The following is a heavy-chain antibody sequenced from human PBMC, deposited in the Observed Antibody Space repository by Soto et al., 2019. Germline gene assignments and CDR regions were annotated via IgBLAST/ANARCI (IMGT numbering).Heavy chain of an antibody. CDR1: GGSISTYY. D-gene: IGHD3-10*01. V-gene: IGHV4-59*01. CDR2: IYASGAT. CDR3: ARSHSFDGSIYHYYFDF. Sequence: SETLSLTCTASGGSISTYYWSWIRQPPGGTLEWIGYIYASGATTYNPSLESRVTMSVDMPNNEFSLELTSLTAADTAVYYCARSHSFDGSIYHYYFDFWGQGTLVTVSS. J-gene: IGHJ4*02.